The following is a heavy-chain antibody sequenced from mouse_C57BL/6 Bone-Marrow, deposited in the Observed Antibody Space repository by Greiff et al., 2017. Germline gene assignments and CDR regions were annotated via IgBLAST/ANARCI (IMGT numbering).Heavy chain of an antibody. J-gene: IGHJ3*01. CDR2: ISSGGSYT. Sequence: EVMLVESGGDLVKPGGSLKLSCAASGFTFSSYGMSWVRQTPDKRLEWVATISSGGSYTYYPDSVKGRFTISRDNAKNTLYLQMSSLKSEDTAMYYCARPDGYQAWFAYWGQGTLVTVSA. CDR1: GFTFSSYG. CDR3: ARPDGYQAWFAY. D-gene: IGHD2-3*01. V-gene: IGHV5-6*01.